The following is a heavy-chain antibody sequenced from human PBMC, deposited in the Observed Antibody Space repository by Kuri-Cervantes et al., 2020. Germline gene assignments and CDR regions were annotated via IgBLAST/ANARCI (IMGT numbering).Heavy chain of an antibody. D-gene: IGHD6-19*01. CDR1: GVSIDFYY. CDR2: IYYSGST. V-gene: IGHV4-59*06. Sequence: SETLSLTCNVSGVSIDFYYWSWIRQHPGKGLEWIGYIYYSGSTYYNPSLKSRVTISVDTSKNQFSLKLSSVTAEDTAVYYCARDLAMGSGRYGMDVWGQGATVTVSS. CDR3: ARDLAMGSGRYGMDV. J-gene: IGHJ6*02.